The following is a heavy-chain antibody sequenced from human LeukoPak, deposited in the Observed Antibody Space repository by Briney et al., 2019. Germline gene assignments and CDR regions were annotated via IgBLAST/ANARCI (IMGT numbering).Heavy chain of an antibody. V-gene: IGHV3-23*01. CDR3: AKDNLEGG. CDR1: GFSFSSYA. Sequence: GASLRLSCAASGFSFSSYAMSWVRQAPGKGLEWVSAISGSGGSTYYADPAKGRFTIPRNNSKNTLYLQMNSLRAEDTAVYYCAKDNLEGGWGQGTLVTVSS. J-gene: IGHJ4*02. CDR2: ISGSGGST. D-gene: IGHD3-16*01.